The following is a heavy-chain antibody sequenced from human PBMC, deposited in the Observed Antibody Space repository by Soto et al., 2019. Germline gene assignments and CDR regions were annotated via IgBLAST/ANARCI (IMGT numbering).Heavy chain of an antibody. CDR1: GGSFSGYY. Sequence: SLTCAVYGGSFSGYYWSWIRQPPGKGLEWIGEINHSGSTNYNPSLKSRVTISVDTSKNQFSLKLSSVTAADTAVYYCAGTYYYDSSGFWPLWGQGTLVTVPQ. D-gene: IGHD3-22*01. J-gene: IGHJ4*02. CDR3: AGTYYYDSSGFWPL. CDR2: INHSGST. V-gene: IGHV4-34*01.